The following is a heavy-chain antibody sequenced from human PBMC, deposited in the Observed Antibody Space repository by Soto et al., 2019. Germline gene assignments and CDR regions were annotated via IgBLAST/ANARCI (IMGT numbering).Heavy chain of an antibody. Sequence: ASVKVSCKASGGTFSSYAISWVRQAPGQGLEWMGGIIPIFGTANYAQKFQGRVTITADESTSTAYMELSSLRSEDTAVYYCARILGLGCSGGSCYPGGNYYYYYGMDVWGQGTTVTVSS. V-gene: IGHV1-69*13. J-gene: IGHJ6*02. D-gene: IGHD2-15*01. CDR2: IIPIFGTA. CDR3: ARILGLGCSGGSCYPGGNYYYYYGMDV. CDR1: GGTFSSYA.